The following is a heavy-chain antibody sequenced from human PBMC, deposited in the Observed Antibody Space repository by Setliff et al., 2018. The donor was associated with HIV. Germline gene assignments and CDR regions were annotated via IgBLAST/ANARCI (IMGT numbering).Heavy chain of an antibody. CDR3: ARDPAFGAFDI. V-gene: IGHV3-7*04. J-gene: IGHJ3*02. Sequence: QPGGSLRLSCAASGFTFSSSWMTWVRQAPGRGLEYVAGMNRDGSEKGYADSVKGRFSISRDNAKNSLYLQMSSLRTEDTAVYFCARDPAFGAFDIWGQGTMVTVS. D-gene: IGHD3-10*01. CDR2: MNRDGSEK. CDR1: GFTFSSSW.